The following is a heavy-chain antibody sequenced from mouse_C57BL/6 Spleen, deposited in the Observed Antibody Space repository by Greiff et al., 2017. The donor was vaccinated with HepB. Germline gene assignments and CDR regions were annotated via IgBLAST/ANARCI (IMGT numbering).Heavy chain of an antibody. CDR1: GYTFTSYW. J-gene: IGHJ2*01. D-gene: IGHD2-5*01. Sequence: QQPGAELVMPGASVKLSCKASGYTFTSYWMHWVKQRPGQGLEWIGEIDPSDSYTNYNQKFKGKSTLTVDKSSSTAYMQLSSLTSEDSAVYYCAKKAYYSNYDYFDYWGQGTTLTVSS. CDR2: IDPSDSYT. V-gene: IGHV1-69*01. CDR3: AKKAYYSNYDYFDY.